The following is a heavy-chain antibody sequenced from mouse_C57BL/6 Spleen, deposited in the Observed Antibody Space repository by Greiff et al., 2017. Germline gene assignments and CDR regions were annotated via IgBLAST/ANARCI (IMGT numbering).Heavy chain of an antibody. J-gene: IGHJ3*01. CDR1: GYTFTDYN. CDR2: INPNNGGT. D-gene: IGHD1-1*01. CDR3: ARPSYYGSSYPFAY. Sequence: EVQLQQSGPELVKPGASVKMSCKASGYTFTDYNMHWVKQTPGKSLEWIGYINPNNGGTSYNQKFKGKATLTVNKSSSTADMELRSLTSEDSAVYYWARPSYYGSSYPFAYWGQGTLVTVSA. V-gene: IGHV1-22*01.